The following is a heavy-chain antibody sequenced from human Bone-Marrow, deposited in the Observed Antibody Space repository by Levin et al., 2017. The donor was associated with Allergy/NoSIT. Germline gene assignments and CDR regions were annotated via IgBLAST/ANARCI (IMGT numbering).Heavy chain of an antibody. D-gene: IGHD2-15*01. Sequence: ASVKVSCKASGYTFVGFYIHWVRQAPGQGLEWMGRINPNNGVTDYAQNFQGRVTMTRDTSISTAYMDLSSLTSDDTAVYFCTRELEDAGGFCSGGSCRPMGYWGQGSLVTVSS. J-gene: IGHJ4*02. CDR1: GYTFVGFY. CDR2: INPNNGVT. V-gene: IGHV1-2*06. CDR3: TRELEDAGGFCSGGSCRPMGY.